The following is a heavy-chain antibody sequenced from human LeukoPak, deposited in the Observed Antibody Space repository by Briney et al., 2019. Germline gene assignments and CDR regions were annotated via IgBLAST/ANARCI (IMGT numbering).Heavy chain of an antibody. CDR2: INHSGST. CDR1: GGSFSGYY. D-gene: IGHD3-16*01. Sequence: PSETLSLTCAVYGGSFSGYYWSWIRQPPGKGLEWIGEINHSGSTNYNPSLKSRVTISVDTSKNQFSLKLSSVTAADTAVYYCARAVWGSNWFDPWGQGTLVTVSS. J-gene: IGHJ5*02. CDR3: ARAVWGSNWFDP. V-gene: IGHV4-34*01.